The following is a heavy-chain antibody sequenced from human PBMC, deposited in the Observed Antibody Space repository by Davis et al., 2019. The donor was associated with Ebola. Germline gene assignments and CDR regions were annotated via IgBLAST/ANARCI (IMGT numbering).Heavy chain of an antibody. CDR3: ARGRGYCSGGSCYSPVYYYYYYGMDV. D-gene: IGHD2-15*01. J-gene: IGHJ6*02. V-gene: IGHV4-61*09. Sequence: PSETLSLTCTVSGGSISSSSYYWGWIRQPAGKGLEWIGHIYTSGSTNYNPSLKSRVTISVDTSKNQFSLKLSSVTAADTAVYYCARGRGYCSGGSCYSPVYYYYYYGMDVWGQGTTVTVSS. CDR1: GGSISSSSYY. CDR2: IYTSGST.